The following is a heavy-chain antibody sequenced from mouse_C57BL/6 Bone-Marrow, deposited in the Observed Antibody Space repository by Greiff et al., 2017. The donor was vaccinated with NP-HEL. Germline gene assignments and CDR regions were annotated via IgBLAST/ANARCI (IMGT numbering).Heavy chain of an antibody. CDR3: AYGSSPAWFAY. J-gene: IGHJ3*01. CDR1: GYTFTNYW. Sequence: QVHVKQSGAELVRPGTSVKMSCKASGYTFTNYWIGWAKQRPGHGLEWIGDIYPGGGYTNYNEKFKGKATLTADKSSSTAYMQFSSLTSEDSAIYYCAYGSSPAWFAYWGQGTLVTVSA. CDR2: IYPGGGYT. D-gene: IGHD1-1*01. V-gene: IGHV1-63*01.